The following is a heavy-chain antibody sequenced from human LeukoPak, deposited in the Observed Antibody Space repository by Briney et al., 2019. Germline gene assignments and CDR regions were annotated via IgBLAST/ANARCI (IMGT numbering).Heavy chain of an antibody. Sequence: TSETLSLTCTVSGGSISSYYWGWIRQPPGKGLEWIGYIYYSGSTNYNPSLKSRVTISVDTSKNQFSLKLSSVTAADTAVYYCAGGPDIVATSPGAFDIWGQGTMVTVSS. CDR2: IYYSGST. D-gene: IGHD5-12*01. V-gene: IGHV4-59*01. CDR3: AGGPDIVATSPGAFDI. J-gene: IGHJ3*02. CDR1: GGSISSYY.